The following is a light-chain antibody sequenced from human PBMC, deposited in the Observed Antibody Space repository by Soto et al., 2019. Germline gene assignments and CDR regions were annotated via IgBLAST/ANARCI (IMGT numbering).Light chain of an antibody. CDR3: QHFGTSSWT. CDR1: QSVSSSY. CDR2: TAP. V-gene: IGKV3-20*01. J-gene: IGKJ1*01. Sequence: EIVLTQSPGTLSLSPGERATFSCRASQSVSSSYLAWYQQKPGQAPRLLIYTAPTRATAVPDRFSGSGSGTDLTLTISRLEPEDFAVYYSQHFGTSSWTFGQGTKVEIK.